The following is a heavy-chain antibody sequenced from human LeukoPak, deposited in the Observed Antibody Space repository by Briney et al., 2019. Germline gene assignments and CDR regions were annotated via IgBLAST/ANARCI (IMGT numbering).Heavy chain of an antibody. J-gene: IGHJ3*02. V-gene: IGHV4-59*01. CDR2: IYYSWST. CDR1: GGSISSYY. Sequence: SETLSLTCTVSGGSISSYYWSWIRQPPGKGLEWIGYIYYSWSTNYNPSLKSRVTISVDTSKNQFSLKLSSVTAADTAVYYCARDSYMYLRAFDIWGQGTMVTVSS. CDR3: ARDSYMYLRAFDI. D-gene: IGHD2-2*01.